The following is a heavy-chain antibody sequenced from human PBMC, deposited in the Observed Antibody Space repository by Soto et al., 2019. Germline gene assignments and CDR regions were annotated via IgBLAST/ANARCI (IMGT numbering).Heavy chain of an antibody. Sequence: QVQLVQSGGEVKKPGASVKVSCKASGYTFINHGISWVRQAPGHGLEWMRWSSGHNGKTNYAQKFQGRVTMTTDTSTSTAFMELRSLRSDDTAVYYCARDSYPLAYFFDYWGQGTLVSVSS. CDR3: ARDSYPLAYFFDY. V-gene: IGHV1-18*04. CDR2: SSGHNGKT. J-gene: IGHJ4*02. CDR1: GYTFINHG.